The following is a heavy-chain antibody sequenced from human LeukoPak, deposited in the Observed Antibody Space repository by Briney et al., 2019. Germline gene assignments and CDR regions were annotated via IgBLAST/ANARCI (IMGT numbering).Heavy chain of an antibody. V-gene: IGHV3-30*18. CDR1: GFTFSSYG. CDR2: ISYDGSNK. D-gene: IGHD6-19*01. CDR3: AKDGRTSGWPDY. Sequence: GGSLRLSCAASGFTFSSYGMHWVRQAPGKGLEWVAVISYDGSNKYYADSVKGRFTISRDNSKNTLFLQMNSLRAEDTAVYYCAKDGRTSGWPDYWGQGTLVTVSS. J-gene: IGHJ4*02.